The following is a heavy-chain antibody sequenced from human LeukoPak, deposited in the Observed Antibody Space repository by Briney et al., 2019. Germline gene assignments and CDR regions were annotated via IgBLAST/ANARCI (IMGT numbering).Heavy chain of an antibody. CDR1: GGSISSSSYY. CDR3: ARYLTGTTLEAQGYYYYYYMDV. Sequence: PSETLSLTCTVSGGSISSSSYYWGWIRQPPGKGLEWIGSIYYSGSTNYNPSLKSRVTISVDTSKNQVTLKLSSVNVADTAVYYCARYLTGTTLEAQGYYYYYYMDVWGKGTTVTVSS. V-gene: IGHV4-39*06. CDR2: IYYSGST. J-gene: IGHJ6*03. D-gene: IGHD4-17*01.